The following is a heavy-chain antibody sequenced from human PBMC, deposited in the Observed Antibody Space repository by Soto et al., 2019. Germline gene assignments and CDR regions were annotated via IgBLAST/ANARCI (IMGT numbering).Heavy chain of an antibody. CDR1: GGSISSYY. CDR3: ARTQLGSFDI. V-gene: IGHV4-59*01. CDR2: IYHTGST. D-gene: IGHD3-16*01. Sequence: PSETLSLTCTVSGGSISSYYWSLILQPPGKGLEWIGYIYHTGSTNYNPSLKSRVTISVDTSKKQFSLRLRSGTAADTAVYYCARTQLGSFDIWGQGTMVTVSS. J-gene: IGHJ3*02.